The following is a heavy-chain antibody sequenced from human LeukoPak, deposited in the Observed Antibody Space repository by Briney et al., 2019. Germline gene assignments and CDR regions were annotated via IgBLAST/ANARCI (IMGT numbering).Heavy chain of an antibody. CDR3: ARVTSDSSSWEYYFDY. J-gene: IGHJ4*02. V-gene: IGHV3-23*01. D-gene: IGHD6-13*01. CDR2: VSGDGRST. Sequence: GGSLRLSCAASGFTFSNYIMSWVRLAPGEGLEWVSSVSGDGRSTYYTQSVEGRFTVSRDNSKNTLYLQLNSLRAEDTAVYYCARVTSDSSSWEYYFDYWGQGTLVTVSS. CDR1: GFTFSNYI.